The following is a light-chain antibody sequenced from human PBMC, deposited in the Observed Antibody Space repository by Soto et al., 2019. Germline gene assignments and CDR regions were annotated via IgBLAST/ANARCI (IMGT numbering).Light chain of an antibody. Sequence: QSALTQPASVSGSPGQSITISCTGTSSDVGGYNYVSWYQQHPGKAPKLMIYDVSNRPSGVSNRFSGSKSGNTASLTISGFQAADEDCYYCSSYTSRSTPFLFGTGTKLTVL. CDR3: SSYTSRSTPFL. CDR1: SSDVGGYNY. CDR2: DVS. V-gene: IGLV2-14*01. J-gene: IGLJ1*01.